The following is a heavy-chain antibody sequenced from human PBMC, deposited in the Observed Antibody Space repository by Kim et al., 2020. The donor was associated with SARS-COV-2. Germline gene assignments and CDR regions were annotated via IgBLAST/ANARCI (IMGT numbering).Heavy chain of an antibody. CDR3: ARDREQWLGNYGMDV. CDR2: ISYDGSNK. CDR1: GFTFSSYA. Sequence: GGSLRLSCAASGFTFSSYAMHWVRQAPGKGLEWVAVISYDGSNKYYADSVKGRFTISRDNSKNTLYLQMNSLRAEDTAVYYCARDREQWLGNYGMDVWGQGTTVTVSS. D-gene: IGHD6-19*01. J-gene: IGHJ6*02. V-gene: IGHV3-30*04.